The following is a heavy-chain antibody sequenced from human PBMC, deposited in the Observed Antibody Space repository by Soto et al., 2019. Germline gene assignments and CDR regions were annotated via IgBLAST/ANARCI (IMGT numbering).Heavy chain of an antibody. D-gene: IGHD6-13*01. V-gene: IGHV1-46*01. Sequence: VASVQVSYKASGYTFPSYYMHLVRQAPGQGLEWMGIINPSGGSTSYAQKFQGRVTMTRDTSTSTVYMELSSLRSEDTAVYYCATGYSSSWLDYWGQGTLVTVSS. J-gene: IGHJ4*02. CDR3: ATGYSSSWLDY. CDR2: INPSGGST. CDR1: GYTFPSYY.